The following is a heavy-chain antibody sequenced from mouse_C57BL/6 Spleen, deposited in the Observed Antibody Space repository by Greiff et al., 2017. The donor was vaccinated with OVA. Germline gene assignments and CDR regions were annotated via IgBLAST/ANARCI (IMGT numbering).Heavy chain of an antibody. D-gene: IGHD1-1*01. J-gene: IGHJ2*01. CDR2: IDPEDGET. V-gene: IGHV14-2*01. CDR3: ARIYCSCLYYFDY. CDR1: GFNIKDYY. Sequence: EVKLVESGAELVKPGASVKLSCTASGFNIKDYYMHWVKQRTEQGLEWIGRIDPEDGETKYAPKFQGKATITADTSSNTAYLQLSSLTSVSSAVYYCARIYCSCLYYFDYWGQGTTLTVSS.